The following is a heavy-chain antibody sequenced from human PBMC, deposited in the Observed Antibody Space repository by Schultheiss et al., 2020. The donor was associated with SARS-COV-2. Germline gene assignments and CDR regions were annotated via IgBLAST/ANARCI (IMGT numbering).Heavy chain of an antibody. CDR1: GFTVSSNY. CDR2: ISGSGGST. J-gene: IGHJ4*02. D-gene: IGHD6-13*01. CDR3: AKSVGIAAAGIFDY. V-gene: IGHV3-23*01. Sequence: GGSLRLSCAASGFTVSSNYMSWVRQAPGKGLEWVSVISGSGGSTYYADSVKGRFTISRDNSKNTLYLQMNSLRAEDTAVYYCAKSVGIAAAGIFDYWGQGTLVTVSS.